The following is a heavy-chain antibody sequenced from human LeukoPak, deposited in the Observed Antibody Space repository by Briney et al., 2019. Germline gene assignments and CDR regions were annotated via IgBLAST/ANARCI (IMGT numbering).Heavy chain of an antibody. CDR2: IYTSGST. CDR1: GGSISSYY. CDR3: ARNDYGDPYYYYGMDV. J-gene: IGHJ6*02. Sequence: SETLSLTCTVPGGSISSYYWSWIRQPAGEGLEWIGRIYTSGSTNYNPSLKSRVTMSVDTSKNQFSLKLSSVTAADTAVYYCARNDYGDPYYYYGMDVWGQGATVTVSS. D-gene: IGHD4/OR15-4a*01. V-gene: IGHV4-4*07.